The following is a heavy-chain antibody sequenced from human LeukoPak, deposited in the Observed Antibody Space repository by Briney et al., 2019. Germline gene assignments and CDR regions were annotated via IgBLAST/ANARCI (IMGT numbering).Heavy chain of an antibody. CDR2: IYYSGST. V-gene: IGHV4-31*03. CDR1: GGSISSGGYY. CDR3: ARRGYDFNWFDP. D-gene: IGHD5-12*01. Sequence: SETLSLTCTVSGGSISSGGYYWRWIRQHPGKGLEWIGYIYYSGSTYYNPSLKSRVTISVDTSKNQFSLKLSSVTAADTAVYYCARRGYDFNWFDPWGQGTLVTVSS. J-gene: IGHJ5*02.